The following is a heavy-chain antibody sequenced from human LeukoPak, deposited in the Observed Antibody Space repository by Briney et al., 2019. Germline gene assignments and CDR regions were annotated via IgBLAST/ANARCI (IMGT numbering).Heavy chain of an antibody. CDR2: IFHSGSP. D-gene: IGHD2-2*01. Sequence: SETLSLICTVSHGSINNYYWSWIRQAPGKGLEWIGNIFHSGSPRYNPSLKSRVTISVDTSKKQLSLNLRSVTAADTAVYFCARDMRPNQLLFNWFDPWGQGTLVIVSS. J-gene: IGHJ5*02. CDR3: ARDMRPNQLLFNWFDP. V-gene: IGHV4-59*01. CDR1: HGSINNYY.